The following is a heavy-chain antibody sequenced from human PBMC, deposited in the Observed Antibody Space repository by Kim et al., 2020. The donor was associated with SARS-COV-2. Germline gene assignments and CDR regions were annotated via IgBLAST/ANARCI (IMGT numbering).Heavy chain of an antibody. J-gene: IGHJ4*02. CDR3: ARLKAAAAAVPNDY. D-gene: IGHD2-2*01. Sequence: AQKLQGRVTMTSDTSISTAYMELGRLRSDDTAVYYCARLKAAAAAVPNDYWGQGTLVTVSS. V-gene: IGHV1-2*02.